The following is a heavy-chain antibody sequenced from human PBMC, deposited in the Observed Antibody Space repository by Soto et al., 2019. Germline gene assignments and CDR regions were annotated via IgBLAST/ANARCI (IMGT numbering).Heavy chain of an antibody. D-gene: IGHD3-22*01. V-gene: IGHV4-59*01. CDR1: GGSISSYY. J-gene: IGHJ4*02. CDR2: IYYSGST. CDR3: ATGTVGYDSSGYYYFDY. Sequence: PSETLSLTCTVSGGSISSYYWSWIRQPPGKGLEWIRYIYYSGSTNYNPSLKSRVTISVDTSKNQFSLKLSSVTAADTAVYYCATGTVGYDSSGYYYFDYWGQGTLVTVSS.